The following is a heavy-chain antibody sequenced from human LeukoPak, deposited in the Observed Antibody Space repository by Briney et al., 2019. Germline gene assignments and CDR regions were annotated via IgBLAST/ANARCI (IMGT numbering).Heavy chain of an antibody. Sequence: GGSLRLSCAASGSTFSSYAMSWVRQAPGKGLEWVSAISGSGGSTYYADSVKGRFTISRDNSKNTLYLQMNSLRAEDTAVYYCARGQYYYDGGYWGQGTLVTVSS. CDR2: ISGSGGST. V-gene: IGHV3-23*01. CDR3: ARGQYYYDGGY. D-gene: IGHD3-22*01. CDR1: GSTFSSYA. J-gene: IGHJ4*02.